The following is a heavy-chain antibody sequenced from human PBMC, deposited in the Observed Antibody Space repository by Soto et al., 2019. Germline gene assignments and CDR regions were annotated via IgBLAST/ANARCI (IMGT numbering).Heavy chain of an antibody. CDR3: ARGGSGWFDP. J-gene: IGHJ5*02. V-gene: IGHV4-31*03. Sequence: NPSETLSLTCTVSGGSINSGGYFWSWIRQHPGKGLEWIGSIYYSGKTDDNPSLKSRLTISVDTSKNQFSLKLRSVTAAGTAVYYCARGGSGWFDPWGQGTLVTVSS. CDR1: GGSINSGGYF. D-gene: IGHD3-10*01. CDR2: IYYSGKT.